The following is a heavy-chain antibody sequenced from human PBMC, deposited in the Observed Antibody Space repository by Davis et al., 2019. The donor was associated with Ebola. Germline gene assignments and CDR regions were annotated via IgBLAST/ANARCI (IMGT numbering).Heavy chain of an antibody. Sequence: PSETLSLTCAVYGGSFSNYYWSWIRQPPGKGLEWIGEIHPSGSTHYNPSLTSRVTMSGDTSKNQFSLTLNSVTAADTAVYYCAKELWSGPDAFDIWGQGTMVTVSS. CDR3: AKELWSGPDAFDI. V-gene: IGHV4-34*01. J-gene: IGHJ3*02. CDR1: GGSFSNYY. CDR2: IHPSGST. D-gene: IGHD3-3*01.